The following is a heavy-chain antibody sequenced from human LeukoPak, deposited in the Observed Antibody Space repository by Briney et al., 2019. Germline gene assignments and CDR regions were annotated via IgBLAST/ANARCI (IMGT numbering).Heavy chain of an antibody. CDR2: INAGNGNT. J-gene: IGHJ4*02. D-gene: IGHD6-13*01. Sequence: GASVKVSCKAFGYTFTSYAMHWVRQAPGQRLEWMGWINAGNGNTKYSQKFQGRVTITRDTSASTAYMELSSLRSEDTAVYYCARDRIIAAAGLFDYWGQGTLVTVSS. V-gene: IGHV1-3*01. CDR1: GYTFTSYA. CDR3: ARDRIIAAAGLFDY.